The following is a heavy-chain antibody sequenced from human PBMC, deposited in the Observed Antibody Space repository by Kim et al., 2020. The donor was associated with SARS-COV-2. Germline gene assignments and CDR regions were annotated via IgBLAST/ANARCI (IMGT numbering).Heavy chain of an antibody. J-gene: IGHJ5*02. CDR3: ARHGGALATIEESKNWFDP. D-gene: IGHD5-12*01. Sequence: SRVTIPVDTSKNQFSLKLSSVTAADTAVYYCARHGGALATIEESKNWFDPWGQGTLVTVSS. V-gene: IGHV4-39*01.